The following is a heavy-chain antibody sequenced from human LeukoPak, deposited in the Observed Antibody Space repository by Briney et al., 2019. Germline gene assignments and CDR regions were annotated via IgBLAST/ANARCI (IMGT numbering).Heavy chain of an antibody. D-gene: IGHD3-22*01. CDR3: ARDTPGGYDSSGYYSPDFDY. CDR2: ISAYNGNT. V-gene: IGHV1-18*04. CDR1: GYTFTSYG. J-gene: IGHJ4*02. Sequence: GASVKVSCKASGYTFTSYGISWVRQAPGQGLEWMGWISAYNGNTNYAQKLQGRVTMTTDTSTSTAYMELRSLRSDDTAVYYCARDTPGGYDSSGYYSPDFDYWGQGTLVTVSS.